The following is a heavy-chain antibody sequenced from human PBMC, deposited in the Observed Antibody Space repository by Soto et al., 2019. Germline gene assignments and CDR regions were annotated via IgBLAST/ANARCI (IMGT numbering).Heavy chain of an antibody. J-gene: IGHJ4*02. CDR3: ASRGPDWKFDY. D-gene: IGHD1-1*01. CDR2: INHSGST. CDR1: GGSFSGYY. Sequence: SETLSLTCAVYGGSFSGYYWSWIRQPPGKGLEWIGEINHSGSTNYNPSLKSRVTISVDTSKNQFSLKLSSVTAADTAVYYCASRGPDWKFDYWGQGTLVTVSS. V-gene: IGHV4-34*01.